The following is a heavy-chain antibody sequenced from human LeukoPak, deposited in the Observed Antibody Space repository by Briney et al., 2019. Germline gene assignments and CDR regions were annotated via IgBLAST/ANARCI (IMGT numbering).Heavy chain of an antibody. CDR2: IILIFGTA. D-gene: IGHD4-11*01. V-gene: IGHV1-69*13. CDR3: ARDLDDYSSLREFGY. CDR1: GGTFSSYA. Sequence: ASVKVSCKASGGTFSSYAISWVRQAPGQGLEWMGGIILIFGTANYAQKLQGRVTITADESTSTAYMELSSLRSEDTAVYYCARDLDDYSSLREFGYWGQGTLVTVSS. J-gene: IGHJ4*02.